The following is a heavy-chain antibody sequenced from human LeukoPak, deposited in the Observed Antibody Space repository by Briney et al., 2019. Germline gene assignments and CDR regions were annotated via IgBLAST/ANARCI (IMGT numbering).Heavy chain of an antibody. CDR1: GFTFSNYW. J-gene: IGHJ4*02. Sequence: GGSLRLSCAASGFTFSNYWMHWVRQAPGKGLVWVSRINSDGSTTTYADSVKGRFTISRDNAKNTLYLQMNSLRADDTAVYYCARETYGGYLFDYWGQGTLVTVSS. V-gene: IGHV3-74*01. CDR3: ARETYGGYLFDY. CDR2: INSDGSTT. D-gene: IGHD5-12*01.